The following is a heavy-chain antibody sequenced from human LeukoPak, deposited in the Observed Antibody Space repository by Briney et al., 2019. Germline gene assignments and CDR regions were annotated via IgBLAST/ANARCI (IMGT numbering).Heavy chain of an antibody. Sequence: GGSLRLSCAASGFTFSTFSMTWDRQAPGKGLEWVSSISGSSSDIYYVDSVKGRFTISRDNAKNSLYLQMNSLRAEDTAVYYCARDPTVYGQPGFWGQGTLVTVSS. D-gene: IGHD3-10*01. J-gene: IGHJ4*02. CDR2: ISGSSSDI. CDR1: GFTFSTFS. V-gene: IGHV3-21*01. CDR3: ARDPTVYGQPGF.